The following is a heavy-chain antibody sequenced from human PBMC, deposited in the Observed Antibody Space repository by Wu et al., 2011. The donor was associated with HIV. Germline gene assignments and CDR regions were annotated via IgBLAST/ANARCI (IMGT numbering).Heavy chain of an antibody. J-gene: IGHJ3*02. CDR1: DSLTSGDYY. CDR2: LSNGNT. Sequence: DSLTSGDYYWTWIASPRRPGVDWVHLSNGNTKYSPSLQSRVTISLDTSNNRFSLKLTSVTAADTGMYYCAREAWNSLGWLGFDIWGQGTMVTVSS. D-gene: IGHD1-7*01. CDR3: AREAWNSLGWLGFDI. V-gene: IGHV4-30-4*08.